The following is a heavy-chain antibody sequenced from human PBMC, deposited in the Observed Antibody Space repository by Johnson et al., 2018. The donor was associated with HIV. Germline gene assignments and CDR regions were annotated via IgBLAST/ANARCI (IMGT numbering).Heavy chain of an antibody. CDR2: FYSGGST. CDR3: ARGGLLSPDAFDI. CDR1: GFTVSSNY. Sequence: VQLVESGGGVVQPGRSLRLSCAASGFTVSSNYMSWVRQAPGKGLEWVSVFYSGGSTYYADSVKGRFTISRDNAKNTLYLQMNSLRAEDTAVYYCARGGLLSPDAFDIWGQGTMVTVSS. J-gene: IGHJ3*02. D-gene: IGHD2-21*02. V-gene: IGHV3-53*04.